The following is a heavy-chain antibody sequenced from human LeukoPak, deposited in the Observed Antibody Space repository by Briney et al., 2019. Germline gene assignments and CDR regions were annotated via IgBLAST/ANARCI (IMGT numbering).Heavy chain of an antibody. CDR3: ARDPAPDTAFGYFDY. CDR1: GGTFSSYA. J-gene: IGHJ4*02. Sequence: SVKVSCKASGGTFSSYAISWVRQAPGQGLEWMGRIIPILGIANYAQRFQGRVTITADESTSTAYMELSSLRSEDTAVYYCARDPAPDTAFGYFDYWGQGTLVTVSS. D-gene: IGHD1-14*01. CDR2: IIPILGIA. V-gene: IGHV1-69*04.